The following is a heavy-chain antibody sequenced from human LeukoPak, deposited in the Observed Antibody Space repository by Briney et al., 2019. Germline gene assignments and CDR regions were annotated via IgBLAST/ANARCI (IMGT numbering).Heavy chain of an antibody. CDR1: GFSFSTYG. D-gene: IGHD3-10*01. V-gene: IGHV3-33*06. Sequence: PGTSLRLSCAASGFSFSTYGMHWVRQAPGKGLEWVAFIWYDGSKKYYADSVKGRFIVSRDNFKDTLFLQMNSLRAEDTAVYYCAKCGTGSNFDYWGQGMLVTVSS. J-gene: IGHJ4*02. CDR3: AKCGTGSNFDY. CDR2: IWYDGSKK.